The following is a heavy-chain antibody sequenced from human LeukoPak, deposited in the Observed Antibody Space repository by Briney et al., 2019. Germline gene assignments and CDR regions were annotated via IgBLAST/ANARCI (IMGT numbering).Heavy chain of an antibody. Sequence: PGGSLRLSCAASGFTFSDYAMTWVRQAPGKGLEWVSAISGSGSSTFYAVSVKGRFTISRDNSKNTLYLQMNSLIAEDTAVYYCGKGPTVSVGDYYFDYWGQGILVTVSS. CDR3: GKGPTVSVGDYYFDY. V-gene: IGHV3-23*01. J-gene: IGHJ4*02. D-gene: IGHD2-21*01. CDR2: ISGSGSST. CDR1: GFTFSDYA.